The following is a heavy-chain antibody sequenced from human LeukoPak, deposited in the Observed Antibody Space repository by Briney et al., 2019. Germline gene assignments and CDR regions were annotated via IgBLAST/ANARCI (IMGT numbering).Heavy chain of an antibody. J-gene: IGHJ4*02. Sequence: GGSLRLSCAASGFTFSSYAMSWVRQAPGKGLEWVSAISGSGGSTYYADSVKGRFTISRDNSKNTLYLQMNSLRAEDTAVYYCATSFGREDTAVNLGDYWGQGTLVTVSS. D-gene: IGHD3-10*01. CDR1: GFTFSSYA. V-gene: IGHV3-23*01. CDR2: ISGSGGST. CDR3: ATSFGREDTAVNLGDY.